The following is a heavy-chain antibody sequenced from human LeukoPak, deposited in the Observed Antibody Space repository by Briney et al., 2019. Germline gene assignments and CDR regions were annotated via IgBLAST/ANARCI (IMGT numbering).Heavy chain of an antibody. J-gene: IGHJ4*02. Sequence: PGGSLRLSCAASGFTFSSYGMSWVRQAPGKGLEWVSYISSSGSTTYYADSVKGRFTISRDNAKNSLYLQMNSLRAEDTAVYYCARESGYSYGCFDYWGQGTLVTVSS. D-gene: IGHD5-18*01. CDR3: ARESGYSYGCFDY. CDR1: GFTFSSYG. V-gene: IGHV3-48*04. CDR2: ISSSGSTT.